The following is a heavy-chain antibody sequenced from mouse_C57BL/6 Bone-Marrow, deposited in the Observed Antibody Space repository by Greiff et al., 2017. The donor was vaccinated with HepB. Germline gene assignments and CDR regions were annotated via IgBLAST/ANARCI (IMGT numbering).Heavy chain of an antibody. CDR1: GYTFTSYW. D-gene: IGHD1-1*01. CDR3: ARYDYGSSFDY. Sequence: QVQLQPGAELVMPGASVKLSCKASGYTFTSYWMHWVKQRPGQGLEWIGEIDPSDSYTNYNQKFKGKSTLTVDKSSSTAYMQLSSLTSEDSAVYYCARYDYGSSFDYWGQGTTLTVSS. CDR2: IDPSDSYT. V-gene: IGHV1-69*01. J-gene: IGHJ2*01.